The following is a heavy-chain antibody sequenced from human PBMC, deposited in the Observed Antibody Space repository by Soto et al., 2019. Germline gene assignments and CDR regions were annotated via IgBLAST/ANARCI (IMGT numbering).Heavy chain of an antibody. CDR2: IFSSGST. V-gene: IGHV4-59*01. CDR3: ARVGYCSSTPCWPIGYFEY. Sequence: SETLSLTCTVSGDSISSFYWAWIRQPPGKGLEWVGYIFSSGSTNYNPSLKSRVTISVDTSENQFSLKLTSVTAADTAVYYCARVGYCSSTPCWPIGYFEYWGQGTLVTVSS. J-gene: IGHJ4*02. CDR1: GDSISSFY. D-gene: IGHD2-2*01.